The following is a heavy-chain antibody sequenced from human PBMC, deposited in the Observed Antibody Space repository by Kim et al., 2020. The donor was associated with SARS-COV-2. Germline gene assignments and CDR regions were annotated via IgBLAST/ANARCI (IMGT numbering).Heavy chain of an antibody. CDR3: ASTAARLWQIDY. Sequence: GGSLRLSCAASGFTFSSYAMSWVRQAPGKGLEWVSAISGSGGRTYYADSVKGRFTISRDNSKNTLYLQMNSLRAEDTAVYYCASTAARLWQIDYWGQGTLVTVSS. CDR2: ISGSGGRT. V-gene: IGHV3-23*01. D-gene: IGHD6-6*01. CDR1: GFTFSSYA. J-gene: IGHJ4*02.